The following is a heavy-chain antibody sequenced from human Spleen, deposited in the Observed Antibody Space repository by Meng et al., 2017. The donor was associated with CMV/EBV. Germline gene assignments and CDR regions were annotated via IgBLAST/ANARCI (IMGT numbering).Heavy chain of an antibody. CDR2: ISGGSSSI. V-gene: IGHV3-48*03. Sequence: GGSLRLSCAASGFTFSNYEMNWVRQAPGKGLEWVAYISGGSSSIYYADSVKGRFTISRDNAKNSLYLQMNSLRAEDTAVYYCARDLYGSSIATYWGQGTLVTVSS. CDR1: GFTFSNYE. D-gene: IGHD6-6*01. CDR3: ARDLYGSSIATY. J-gene: IGHJ4*02.